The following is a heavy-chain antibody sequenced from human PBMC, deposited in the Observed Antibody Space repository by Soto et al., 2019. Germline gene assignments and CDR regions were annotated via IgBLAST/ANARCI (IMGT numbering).Heavy chain of an antibody. V-gene: IGHV4-39*01. CDR3: ATDLYYYETTGFYFFLPLDY. D-gene: IGHD3-22*01. J-gene: IGHJ4*02. Sequence: PSETLSLTCAFSGGSISSTTYYWGWIRQPPGKGLEWIGTISYSGATYYNPSLKSRVTISVDTSNNQLFLKLTSVTAADTAVYYCATDLYYYETTGFYFFLPLDYWGQGALVTVSS. CDR1: GGSISSTTYY. CDR2: ISYSGAT.